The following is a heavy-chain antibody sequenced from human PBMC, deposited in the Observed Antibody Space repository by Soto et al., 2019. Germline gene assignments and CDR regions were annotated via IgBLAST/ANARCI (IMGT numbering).Heavy chain of an antibody. V-gene: IGHV4-30-4*02. CDR2: IYYSGST. CDR1: GGSISSGDYY. CDR3: ARMRSSPSARYYFDY. J-gene: IGHJ4*02. D-gene: IGHD2-2*01. Sequence: SETLSLTCTVSGGSISSGDYYWSWIRQPPGKGLEWIGYIYYSGSTYYNPSLKSRVTISLDTSQNQFSLELSSVTAADTAIYYCARMRSSPSARYYFDYWGQGTLVTVSS.